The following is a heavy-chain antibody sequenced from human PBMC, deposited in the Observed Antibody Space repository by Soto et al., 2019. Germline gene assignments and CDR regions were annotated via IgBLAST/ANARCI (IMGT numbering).Heavy chain of an antibody. CDR1: GGTLSAYY. CDR3: ACHWLIPLLDS. J-gene: IGHJ5*01. Sequence: ETLSLTCAVHGGTLSAYYWSWIRQSPGKGLEWVGEINHIGRTNYNPSLKSRVTMSVDTSKNQFSLKLTSVTSADTAVYYCACHWLIPLLDSSGQGTPVTVPS. CDR2: INHIGRT. V-gene: IGHV4-34*08. D-gene: IGHD3-16*01.